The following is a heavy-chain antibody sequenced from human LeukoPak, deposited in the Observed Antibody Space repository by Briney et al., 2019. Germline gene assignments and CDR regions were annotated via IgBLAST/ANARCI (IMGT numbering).Heavy chain of an antibody. J-gene: IGHJ4*02. CDR3: ARLGYCSGGSCYSSYYFDC. CDR1: GFTFSSYW. D-gene: IGHD2-15*01. V-gene: IGHV3-7*01. Sequence: GGSLRLSCAASGFTFSSYWMSWVRQAPGKGLEWVANIKQDGSEKYYVDSVKGRFTISRDNAKNSLYLQMNSLRAEDTAVYYCARLGYCSGGSCYSSYYFDCWGQGTLVTVSS. CDR2: IKQDGSEK.